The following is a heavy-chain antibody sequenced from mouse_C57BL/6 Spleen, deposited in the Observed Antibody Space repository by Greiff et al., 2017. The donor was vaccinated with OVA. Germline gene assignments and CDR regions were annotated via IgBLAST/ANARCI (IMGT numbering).Heavy chain of an antibody. D-gene: IGHD3-2*02. V-gene: IGHV5-16*01. J-gene: IGHJ4*01. CDR3: ARDPSSGDYAMDY. CDR1: GFTFSDYY. CDR2: INYDGSST. Sequence: EVMLVESEGGLVQPGSSMKLSCTASGFTFSDYYMAWVRQVPEKGLEWVAIINYDGSSTYYLDSLKSRFIISRDNAKNILYLQMSSLKSEDTATYYCARDPSSGDYAMDYWGQGTSVTVSS.